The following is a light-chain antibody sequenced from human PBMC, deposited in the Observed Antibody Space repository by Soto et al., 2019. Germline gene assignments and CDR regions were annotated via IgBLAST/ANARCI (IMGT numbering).Light chain of an antibody. CDR3: ASWEDRLNGWV. Sequence: QSVLTQPPSASGTPGQRVTISCSGSSSNVGSNTVSWYQQLPGTAPKVLIYSDDQRPSGVPDRFSGSRSGSSASLAISGLQSGDAADYYCASWEDRLNGWVIGGGPKLTVL. CDR2: SDD. J-gene: IGLJ3*02. V-gene: IGLV1-44*01. CDR1: SSNVGSNT.